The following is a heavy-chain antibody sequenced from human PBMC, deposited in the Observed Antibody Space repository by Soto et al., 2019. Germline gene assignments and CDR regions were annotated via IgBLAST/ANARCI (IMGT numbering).Heavy chain of an antibody. J-gene: IGHJ4*02. CDR3: AKALSSRVVISPCFAY. V-gene: IGHV3-30*18. CDR1: GFTFSSYA. CDR2: ISYNGRSK. Sequence: QVQLVESGGGVVQPGRSLRLTCAASGFTFSSYAMHWVRQAPGKGLEWVAVISYNGRSKYYADSIKGRFTISSDNSKNTLYLQMTDLRPEDSAVYYCAKALSSRVVISPCFAYWGQGTLVTVSS. D-gene: IGHD3-3*01.